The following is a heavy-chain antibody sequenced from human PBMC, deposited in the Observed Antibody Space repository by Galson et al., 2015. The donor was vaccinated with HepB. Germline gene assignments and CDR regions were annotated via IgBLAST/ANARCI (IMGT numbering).Heavy chain of an antibody. V-gene: IGHV4-59*08. D-gene: IGHD3-10*01. J-gene: IGHJ3*02. CDR1: GASIDNYF. Sequence: SETLSLTCTVSGASIDNYFWAWIRQPPWKGLEWIGYIYYSGSTNFNPSLKSRVTISVDRSRTHFSLNLYSVTAADTAMYYCARHPRGSGGFAFDIWGQGTMVTVSS. CDR2: IYYSGST. CDR3: ARHPRGSGGFAFDI.